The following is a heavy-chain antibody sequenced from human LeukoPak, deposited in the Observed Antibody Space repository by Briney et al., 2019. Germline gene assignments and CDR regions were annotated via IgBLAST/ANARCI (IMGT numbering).Heavy chain of an antibody. J-gene: IGHJ4*02. CDR2: INPSGGST. V-gene: IGHV1-46*01. D-gene: IGHD2-2*01. Sequence: GASVKVSCKASGYTFTSYYMHWVRQAPGQGLEWMGIINPSGGSTSYAQKFQGRVTITRDISASTAYMELSSLRSEDTAVYYCARGYCSSTSCYGPFDYWGQGTLVTVSS. CDR3: ARGYCSSTSCYGPFDY. CDR1: GYTFTSYY.